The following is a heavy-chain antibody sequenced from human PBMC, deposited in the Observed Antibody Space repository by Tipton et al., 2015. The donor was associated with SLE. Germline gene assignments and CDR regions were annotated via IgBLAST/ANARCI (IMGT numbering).Heavy chain of an antibody. D-gene: IGHD5-18*01. V-gene: IGHV4-59*11. J-gene: IGHJ4*02. Sequence: TLSLTCIVSGDSISSHYWSWIRQPPGKGLEWIGSIYYSGSTYYNPSLKSRVTISVDTSKNQFSLKLSSVTAADTAVYYCARDRGYSYGYLDYWGQGTLVTASS. CDR3: ARDRGYSYGYLDY. CDR1: GDSISSHY. CDR2: IYYSGST.